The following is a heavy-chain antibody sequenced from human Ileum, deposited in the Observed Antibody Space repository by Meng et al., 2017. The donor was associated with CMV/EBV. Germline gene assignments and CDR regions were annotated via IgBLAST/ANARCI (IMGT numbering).Heavy chain of an antibody. Sequence: ASVKVSCKASGYTFNDYYVHWVRQAPGQGLEWVGWNSYSGATNCAQKFQGRVTTTRDTSTSTVYMEITRLTYDDTAVYYCARGVGSSWFDPWGQGSRVTVSS. CDR2: NSYSGAT. CDR1: GYTFNDYY. D-gene: IGHD1-26*01. V-gene: IGHV1-2*02. CDR3: ARGVGSSWFDP. J-gene: IGHJ5*02.